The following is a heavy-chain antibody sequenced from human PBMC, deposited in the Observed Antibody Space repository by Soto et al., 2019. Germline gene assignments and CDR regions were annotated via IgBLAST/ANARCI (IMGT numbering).Heavy chain of an antibody. D-gene: IGHD2-8*02. J-gene: IGHJ6*02. CDR2: INPNSGGT. V-gene: IGHV1-2*02. Sequence: EASVKVSCKASGYTFTGYYMHWVRQAPGQGLEWMGWINPNSGGTNYAQKFQGRVTMTRDTSISTAYMELSRLRSDDTAVYYCARVGASGGPPYYYYYGMDVWGQGTTVTVSS. CDR3: ARVGASGGPPYYYYYGMDV. CDR1: GYTFTGYY.